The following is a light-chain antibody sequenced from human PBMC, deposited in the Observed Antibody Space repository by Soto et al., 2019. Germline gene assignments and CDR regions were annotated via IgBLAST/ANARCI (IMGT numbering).Light chain of an antibody. CDR1: SSNIGTYT. J-gene: IGLJ1*01. Sequence: QSVLTQPPSASGAPGQRVTISCSGTSSNIGTYTVNWYQHLPGRAPKLLIFSHDQRPSGVPGRISASKSGTSASLDISGLQSEDEADYYCATWDDSLNGRDVFGTGTKLTVL. V-gene: IGLV1-44*01. CDR2: SHD. CDR3: ATWDDSLNGRDV.